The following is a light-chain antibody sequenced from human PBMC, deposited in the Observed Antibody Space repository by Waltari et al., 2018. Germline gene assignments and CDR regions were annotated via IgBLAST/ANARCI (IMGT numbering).Light chain of an antibody. V-gene: IGLV2-23*02. CDR2: DVT. CDR3: CSYAGSSTLV. Sequence: QSALTQPASVSGSPGQSITISCPGTSSAVGVYNYVSWYQQHPGKAPKLMIYDVTKRPSGVSDRFSGSKSGNTASLTISGLQAEDEADYYCCSYAGSSTLVFGGGTKLTVL. CDR1: SSAVGVYNY. J-gene: IGLJ2*01.